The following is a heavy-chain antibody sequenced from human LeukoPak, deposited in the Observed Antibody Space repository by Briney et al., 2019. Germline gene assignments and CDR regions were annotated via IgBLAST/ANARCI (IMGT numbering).Heavy chain of an antibody. CDR1: GYPFTGYY. Sequence: ASVKVSCKASGYPFTGYYIHWVRQAPGQGLEWMGWINPKSGGTNYAQKFQGWVTMTGDTSINTAYMELGRLRSDDTAVYYCARPLWFGELYALDIWGQGTMVTVSS. CDR2: INPKSGGT. V-gene: IGHV1-2*04. CDR3: ARPLWFGELYALDI. D-gene: IGHD3-10*01. J-gene: IGHJ3*02.